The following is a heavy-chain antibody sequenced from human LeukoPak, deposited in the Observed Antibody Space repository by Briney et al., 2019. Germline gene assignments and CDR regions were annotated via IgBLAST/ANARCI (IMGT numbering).Heavy chain of an antibody. CDR1: GYSFTSYG. D-gene: IGHD6-19*01. CDR2: ISGYNGNT. J-gene: IGHJ4*02. CDR3: ASETYSSGWDHFDY. V-gene: IGHV1-18*01. Sequence: ASVKVSCKASGYSFTSYGISWVRQAPGKGLEWMGWISGYNGNTNYAQKFQGRVTMTTDTSTTTAYMELRSLRSDDTAVYYCASETYSSGWDHFDYWGQGTLVTVSS.